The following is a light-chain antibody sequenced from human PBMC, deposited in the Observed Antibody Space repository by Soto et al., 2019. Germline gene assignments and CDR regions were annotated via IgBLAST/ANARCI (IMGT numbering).Light chain of an antibody. J-gene: IGKJ4*01. CDR1: QSVSSSY. CDR3: QHYGSSPLT. CDR2: GAS. V-gene: IGKV3-20*01. Sequence: EIVLTQSPGTLSLSPGERATLSCRASQSVSSSYLAWYQQKPGQAPRLLINGASSRATGIPDRFSGSGSGTDFTLTISRLEPEDFAVYYCQHYGSSPLTFGGGTKVEIK.